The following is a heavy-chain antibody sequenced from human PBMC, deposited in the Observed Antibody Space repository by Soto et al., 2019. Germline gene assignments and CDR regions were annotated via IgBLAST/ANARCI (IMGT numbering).Heavy chain of an antibody. CDR3: TRDQGGSYDSWFDP. D-gene: IGHD1-26*01. CDR1: FTFSMYS. CDR2: ISSGGSYI. Sequence: EVQVVESGGGLVQPGGSLRLSCSFTFSMYSMNWVRQAPGKGLEWVASISSGGSYIKYADSVKGRFTISRDNAKHSVSLQMNSLRVADTAVYFCTRDQGGSYDSWFDPWGQGTLVTVSS. J-gene: IGHJ5*02. V-gene: IGHV3-21*01.